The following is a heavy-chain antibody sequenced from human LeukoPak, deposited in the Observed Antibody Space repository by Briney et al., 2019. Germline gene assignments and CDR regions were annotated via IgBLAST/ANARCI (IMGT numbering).Heavy chain of an antibody. V-gene: IGHV3-23*01. J-gene: IGHJ4*02. CDR1: GFTFSNSA. CDR3: VKRPYSSSWYGDY. Sequence: GGSLRLSCAASGFTFSNSAMSRVRQTPGKGLEWVSAITASGGNTDYVDSVRGRFTISRDNFKNTLYLQMNSLRVEDTAVYYCVKRPYSSSWYGDYWGQGTLVTVSS. D-gene: IGHD6-13*01. CDR2: ITASGGNT.